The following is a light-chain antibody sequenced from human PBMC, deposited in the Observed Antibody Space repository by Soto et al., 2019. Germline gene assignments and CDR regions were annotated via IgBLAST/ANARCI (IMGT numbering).Light chain of an antibody. CDR2: DNN. V-gene: IGLV1-51*01. J-gene: IGLJ2*01. Sequence: QSVLTQPPSVSAAPGQRVTISFSGSSSNIGNNYVSWYQQLPGTAPKLLIYDNNKRPSGIPDRFSGSTSGTSATLAIAGLQTGDEADYYCDSWDNSLSVVLFGGGTKLTVL. CDR1: SSNIGNNY. CDR3: DSWDNSLSVVL.